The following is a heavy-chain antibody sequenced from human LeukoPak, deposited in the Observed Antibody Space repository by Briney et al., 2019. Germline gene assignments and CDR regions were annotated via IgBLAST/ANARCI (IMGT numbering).Heavy chain of an antibody. V-gene: IGHV3-30*18. J-gene: IGHJ4*02. CDR2: ISYDGNNK. Sequence: GGSLRLSCAASGFTFSTYGMHRVRQAPGKGLEWVAVISYDGNNKYYADSVKGRFTISRDNSKNTLYLQMDSLRAEDTAVYYCAKVPRASVWYPLGDYWGQGTLVTVSS. CDR3: AKVPRASVWYPLGDY. D-gene: IGHD6-19*01. CDR1: GFTFSTYG.